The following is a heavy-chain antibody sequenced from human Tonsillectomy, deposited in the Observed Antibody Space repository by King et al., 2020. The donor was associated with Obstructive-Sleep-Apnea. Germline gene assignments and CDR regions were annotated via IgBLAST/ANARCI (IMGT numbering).Heavy chain of an antibody. Sequence: QLVQSGAEVKKPGESLKISCKGSGYSFTTYCIGWVRQMPGKGLEWMGIIFLGDSDTRYSPSFQGKVTISADKSTNTAYLQWSSLKASDTAMYYCARRHCRGDSCYLNGMDVWGQGTTVTVSS. V-gene: IGHV5-51*01. CDR3: ARRHCRGDSCYLNGMDV. J-gene: IGHJ6*02. D-gene: IGHD2-15*01. CDR1: GYSFTTYC. CDR2: IFLGDSDT.